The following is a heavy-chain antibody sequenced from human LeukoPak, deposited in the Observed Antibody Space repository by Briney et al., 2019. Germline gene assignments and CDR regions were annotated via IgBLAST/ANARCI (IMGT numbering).Heavy chain of an antibody. CDR1: GFTFSSYA. CDR2: ISSSSSYI. J-gene: IGHJ2*01. D-gene: IGHD5-18*01. V-gene: IGHV3-21*04. Sequence: GGSLRLSCAASGFTFSSYAMSWVRQAPGKGLEWVSSISSSSSYIYYADSVKGRFTISRDNAKNSLYLQMNSLRAEDTAVYYCAKDTASSWWYFDLWGRGTLVTVSS. CDR3: AKDTASSWWYFDL.